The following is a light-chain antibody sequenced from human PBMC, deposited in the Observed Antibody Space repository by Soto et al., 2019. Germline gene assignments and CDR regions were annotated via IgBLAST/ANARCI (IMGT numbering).Light chain of an antibody. CDR2: DAS. CDR3: QQYDTSPLT. V-gene: IGKV3-11*01. CDR1: QSVSSY. Sequence: EIVLTQSPATLSLSPGERATLSCRASQSVSSYFAWYQQKPGQAPRLLIYDASNRATGIPARFSGTGSGTDFTLTISRLEPEDFAVYYCQQYDTSPLTFGGGTKVDI. J-gene: IGKJ4*01.